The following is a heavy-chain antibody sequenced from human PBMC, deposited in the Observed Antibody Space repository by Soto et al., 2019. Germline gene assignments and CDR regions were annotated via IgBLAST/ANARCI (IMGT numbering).Heavy chain of an antibody. Sequence: PGGSLRLSCAASGFTFSSYAMSWVRQAPGKGLEWVSAISGSGGSTYYADSVKGRFTISRDNSKNTLYLQMNSLRAEDTAVYYCAKDRYSSGWYGSEEFDYWGQGTLVTVSS. D-gene: IGHD6-19*01. V-gene: IGHV3-23*01. CDR3: AKDRYSSGWYGSEEFDY. CDR1: GFTFSSYA. CDR2: ISGSGGST. J-gene: IGHJ4*02.